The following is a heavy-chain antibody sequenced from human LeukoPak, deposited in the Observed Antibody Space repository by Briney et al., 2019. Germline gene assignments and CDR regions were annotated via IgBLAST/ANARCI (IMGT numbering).Heavy chain of an antibody. CDR2: INPNAGGT. D-gene: IGHD2-2*01. V-gene: IGHV1-2*02. CDR3: ARDLHIVVVPAANYFDY. Sequence: ASVKVSCKASGYTFTGYYLHWERQAPGQGLEWMGWINPNAGGTKYRQNFQGRVTMTRDTSISTAYMELSGLTSDDTAVYYCARDLHIVVVPAANYFDYWGQGTLVTVSS. CDR1: GYTFTGYY. J-gene: IGHJ4*02.